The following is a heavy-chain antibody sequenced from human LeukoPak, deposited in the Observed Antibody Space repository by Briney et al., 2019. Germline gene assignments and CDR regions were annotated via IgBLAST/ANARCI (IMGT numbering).Heavy chain of an antibody. V-gene: IGHV3-7*01. J-gene: IGHJ4*02. CDR1: GGSISSSSYY. CDR3: VRDYVWGTSEPDY. Sequence: ETLSLTCTVSGGSISSSSYYWGWFRQPPGKGLEWLANIKNDGSQTYYVDSVKGRFTISRDNAKNSLYLQMNSLRDEDTAIYYCVRDYVWGTSEPDYWGQGTLVTVSS. CDR2: IKNDGSQT. D-gene: IGHD3-16*01.